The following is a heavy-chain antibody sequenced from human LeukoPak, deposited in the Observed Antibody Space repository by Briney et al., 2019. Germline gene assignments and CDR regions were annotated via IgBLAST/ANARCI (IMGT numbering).Heavy chain of an antibody. D-gene: IGHD3-3*01. CDR1: GFTFDDYA. CDR2: ISGDGGST. Sequence: GGSLRLSCAAPGFTFDDYAMHWVRQAPGKGLEWVSLISGDGGSTYYADSVKGRFTISRDNSKNSLYLQMNSLRTEDTALYYCAKDGDFWSGYYFGAFDIWGQGTMVTVSS. J-gene: IGHJ3*02. CDR3: AKDGDFWSGYYFGAFDI. V-gene: IGHV3-43*02.